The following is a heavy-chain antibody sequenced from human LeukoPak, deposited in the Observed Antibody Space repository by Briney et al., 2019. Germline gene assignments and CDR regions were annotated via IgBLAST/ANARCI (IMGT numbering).Heavy chain of an antibody. CDR2: INPNSGGT. CDR3: ARGSYDFWSGVYYYYGMDV. V-gene: IGHV1-2*06. CDR1: GYTFTGYY. D-gene: IGHD3-3*01. Sequence: ASVKVSCKASGYTFTGYYMHWVRQAPGQGLEWMGRINPNSGGTNYAQKFQGRVTLTRDTSISTAYLELSRLRSDNTAVYYCARGSYDFWSGVYYYYGMDVWGQGTRSPSP. J-gene: IGHJ6*02.